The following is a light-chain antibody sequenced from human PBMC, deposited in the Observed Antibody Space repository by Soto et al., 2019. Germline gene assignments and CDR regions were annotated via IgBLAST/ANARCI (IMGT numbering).Light chain of an antibody. J-gene: IGLJ1*01. CDR2: DVS. CDR3: SSYTSSSPPYV. V-gene: IGLV2-14*03. CDR1: SSDVGGYNY. Sequence: QSVLTQPASVSGSPGQSITISCTGTSSDVGGYNYVSWYQHHPGKAPKLMVYDVSNRPSGVSNRFSGSKSCNTASLTISGLQAEDEADYYCSSYTSSSPPYVFGTGTKVTVL.